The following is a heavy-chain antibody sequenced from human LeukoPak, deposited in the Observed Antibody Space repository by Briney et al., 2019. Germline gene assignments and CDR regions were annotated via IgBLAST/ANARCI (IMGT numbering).Heavy chain of an antibody. CDR1: GFTFSSYG. D-gene: IGHD3-10*01. CDR2: ISYDGSNK. Sequence: GGSLRLSCAASGFTFSSYGMHWVRQAPGKGLEWVAVISYDGSNKYYADSVKGRFTISRDNSKNTLCLQMNSLRAEDTAVYYCAKDAKRITMVRGVKGGNWFDPWGQGTLVTVSS. V-gene: IGHV3-30*18. J-gene: IGHJ5*02. CDR3: AKDAKRITMVRGVKGGNWFDP.